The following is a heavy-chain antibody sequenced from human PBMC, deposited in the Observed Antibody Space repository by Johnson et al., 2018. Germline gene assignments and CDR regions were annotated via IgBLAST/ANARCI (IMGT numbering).Heavy chain of an antibody. CDR2: VNQDGREK. CDR1: GFTFTNYW. Sequence: VQLVESGGGLVQXGGSLRLXCAASGFTFTNYWMSWVRQAPGKGLEWVANVNQDGREKYYVDSVKGGFTIPSDNAKNSLYLQMNSLRAEDTAVYHCTRSYDSSGYYYRPGAFDFWGQGTMVTVSS. V-gene: IGHV3-7*01. D-gene: IGHD3-22*01. CDR3: TRSYDSSGYYYRPGAFDF. J-gene: IGHJ3*01.